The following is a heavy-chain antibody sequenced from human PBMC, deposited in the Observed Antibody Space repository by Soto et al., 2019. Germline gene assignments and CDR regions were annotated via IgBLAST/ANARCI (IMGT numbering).Heavy chain of an antibody. J-gene: IGHJ5*02. D-gene: IGHD6-13*01. Sequence: SETLSLTCTVSGGSIGSYYWSWIRQPPGKGLEWIGYIYYSGSTNYNPSLKSRVTIPVDTSKNQFSLKLSSVTAADTAVYYCARHGSSWFGSGWFDPWGQGTLVTVSS. CDR1: GGSIGSYY. CDR3: ARHGSSWFGSGWFDP. V-gene: IGHV4-59*01. CDR2: IYYSGST.